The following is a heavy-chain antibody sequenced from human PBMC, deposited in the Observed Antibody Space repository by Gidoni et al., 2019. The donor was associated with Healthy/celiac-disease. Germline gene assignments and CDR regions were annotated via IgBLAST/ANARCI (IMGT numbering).Heavy chain of an antibody. Sequence: QVRSNQGAEGRLSPRETLPLTCPVYGGPFIGYYWSWIRQPPGKGLEWIGEINHSGSTNYNPSLKSRVTISVDTPKNQFSLKLSSVTAADTAVYYCARGVYSYGPPGYYYGMDVWGQGTTVTVSS. CDR3: ARGVYSYGPPGYYYGMDV. CDR2: INHSGST. V-gene: IGHV4-34*01. CDR1: GGPFIGYY. J-gene: IGHJ6*02. D-gene: IGHD5-18*01.